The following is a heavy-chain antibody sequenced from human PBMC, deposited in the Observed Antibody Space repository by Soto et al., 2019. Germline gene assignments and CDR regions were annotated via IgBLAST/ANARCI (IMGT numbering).Heavy chain of an antibody. CDR2: IYYSGST. CDR1: GGSISSGGYY. CDR3: ARDMNGVLGMGH. D-gene: IGHD2-8*01. Sequence: QVQLQESGPGLVKPSQTLSLTCTVSGGSISSGGYYWSWIRQHPGKGLEWIGYIYYSGSTYYNPSLNSRVTISVDTSKNPFSLKLSSVTAADTAVYYCARDMNGVLGMGHWGQGTLVTVSS. V-gene: IGHV4-31*03. J-gene: IGHJ4*02.